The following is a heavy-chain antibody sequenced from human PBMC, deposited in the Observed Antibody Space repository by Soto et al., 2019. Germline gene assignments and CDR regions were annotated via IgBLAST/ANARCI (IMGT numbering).Heavy chain of an antibody. J-gene: IGHJ4*02. CDR1: GFTVSSSY. CDR3: ARDMRY. D-gene: IGHD2-2*01. V-gene: IGHV3-53*01. CDR2: IYSAGST. Sequence: EVQLVESGGGLIQPGGSLRLSCAASGFTVSSSYMTWVRQAPGKGLEWVSVIYSAGSTYYADSVQGRFTISRDNSKNTLYLRMSSLRVEDTAVYYCARDMRYWGQGTLVTVSS.